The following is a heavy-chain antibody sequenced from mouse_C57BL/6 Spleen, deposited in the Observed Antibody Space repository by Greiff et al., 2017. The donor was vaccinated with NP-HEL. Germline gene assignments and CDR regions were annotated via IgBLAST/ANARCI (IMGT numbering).Heavy chain of an antibody. J-gene: IGHJ2*01. CDR3: TREGNYDGSSYFDY. V-gene: IGHV5-9-1*02. Sequence: EVQRVESGEGLVKPGGSLKLSCAASGFTFSSYAMSWVRQTPEKRLEWVAYISSGGDYTYYADTVKGRFTISRDNARNTLYLQMSSLKSEDTAMYYCTREGNYDGSSYFDYWGQGTTLTVSS. D-gene: IGHD1-1*01. CDR2: ISSGGDYT. CDR1: GFTFSSYA.